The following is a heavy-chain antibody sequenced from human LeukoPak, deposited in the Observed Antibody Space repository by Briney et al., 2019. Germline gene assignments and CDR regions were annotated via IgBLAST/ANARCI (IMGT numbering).Heavy chain of an antibody. CDR2: ISSNGGST. Sequence: PGGSLRLSCAASGFTFSSYAMHWVRQAPGKGLEYVSAISSNGGSTYYANSVKGRFTISRDNSKNTLYLQMGSLRAEDMAVYYCTTLISPKYSSSSALWTEYFQYWGQGTLVTVSS. CDR3: TTLISPKYSSSSALWTEYFQY. D-gene: IGHD6-6*01. V-gene: IGHV3-64*01. J-gene: IGHJ1*01. CDR1: GFTFSSYA.